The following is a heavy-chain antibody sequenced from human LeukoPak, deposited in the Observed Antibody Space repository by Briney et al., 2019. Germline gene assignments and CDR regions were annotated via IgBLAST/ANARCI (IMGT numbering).Heavy chain of an antibody. CDR2: ISTYNGNT. Sequence: ASVKVSCKASGYTFASSDTYGVNWVRQAPGQGLEWMGWISTYNGNTNYVQNFQGRVTMTRDTSISTAYMELSRLRSDDTAVYYCARGSGPGIAVAGIDYWGQGTLVTVSS. D-gene: IGHD6-19*01. V-gene: IGHV1-18*01. CDR1: GYTFASSDTYG. CDR3: ARGSGPGIAVAGIDY. J-gene: IGHJ4*02.